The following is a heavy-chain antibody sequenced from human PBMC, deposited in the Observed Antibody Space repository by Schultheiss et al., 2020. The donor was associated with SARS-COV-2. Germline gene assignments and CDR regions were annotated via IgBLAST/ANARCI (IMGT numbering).Heavy chain of an antibody. V-gene: IGHV4-30-2*01. Sequence: SETLSLTCAVSGGSISSGGYSWSWIRQPPGKGLEWIGYIYHSGSTYYNPSLKSRVTISVDRSKNQFSLKLSSVTAADTAVYYCARVYYDILTGYYHYGMDVWGQGTTVTVSS. CDR2: IYHSGST. CDR1: GGSISSGGYS. CDR3: ARVYYDILTGYYHYGMDV. D-gene: IGHD3-9*01. J-gene: IGHJ6*02.